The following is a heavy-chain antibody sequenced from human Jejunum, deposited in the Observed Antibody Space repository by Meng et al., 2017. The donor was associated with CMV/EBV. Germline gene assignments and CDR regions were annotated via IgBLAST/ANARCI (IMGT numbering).Heavy chain of an antibody. V-gene: IGHV1-2*02. J-gene: IGHJ5*02. D-gene: IGHD3-10*01. CDR3: ARDQRRGYWFDP. CDR2: INPNSGGT. CDR1: GYTFTGYY. Sequence: KASGYTFTGYYMHWVRQAPGQGLEWMGWINPNSGGTNYAQKFQSRVTMTRDTSISTAYMELSRLRSDDTAVYYCARDQRRGYWFDPWGQGTLVTVSS.